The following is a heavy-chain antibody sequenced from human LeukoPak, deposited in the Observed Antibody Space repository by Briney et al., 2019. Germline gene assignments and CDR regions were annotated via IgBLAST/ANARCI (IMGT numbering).Heavy chain of an antibody. CDR3: ARDQEDTAMVDYYYYYMDV. CDR2: INPSGGST. J-gene: IGHJ6*03. Sequence: ASVKVSCKASGYTFTSYYMHWVRQAPGQGLEWMGIINPSGGSTSYAQKFQGRVTMTRDTSTSTVYMELRSLRSEDTAVYYCARDQEDTAMVDYYYYYMDVWGKGTTVTVSS. V-gene: IGHV1-46*01. CDR1: GYTFTSYY. D-gene: IGHD5-18*01.